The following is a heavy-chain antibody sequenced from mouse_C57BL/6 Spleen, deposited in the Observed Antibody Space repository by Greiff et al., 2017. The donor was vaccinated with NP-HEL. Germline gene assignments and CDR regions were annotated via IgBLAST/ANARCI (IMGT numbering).Heavy chain of an antibody. CDR1: GYTFTDYE. D-gene: IGHD2-2*01. CDR2: IDPETGGT. J-gene: IGHJ3*01. CDR3: TRGNYGYDEGFAY. V-gene: IGHV1-15*01. Sequence: QVQLKQSGAELVRPGASVTLSCKASGYTFTDYEMHWVKQTPVHGLEWIGAIDPETGGTAYNQKFKGKAILTADKSSSTAYMELRSLTSEDSAVYYCTRGNYGYDEGFAYWGQGTLVTVSA.